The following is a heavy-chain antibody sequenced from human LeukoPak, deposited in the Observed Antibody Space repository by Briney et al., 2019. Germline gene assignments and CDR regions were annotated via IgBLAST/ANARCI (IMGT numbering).Heavy chain of an antibody. CDR1: GFTFNNYA. V-gene: IGHV3-23*01. Sequence: GGSLRLSCAVSGFTFNNYAMSWVRQAPGKGLEWVSAISGSGGSTYYADSVKGRFTISRDNSKNTLYLQMNSLRAEDTAVYYCAKVLRFLEWFPNYFDYWGQGTLVTVSS. CDR3: AKVLRFLEWFPNYFDY. J-gene: IGHJ4*02. D-gene: IGHD3-3*01. CDR2: ISGSGGST.